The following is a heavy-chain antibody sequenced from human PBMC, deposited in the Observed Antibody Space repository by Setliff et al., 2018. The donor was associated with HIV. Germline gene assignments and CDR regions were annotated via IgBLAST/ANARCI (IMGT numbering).Heavy chain of an antibody. Sequence: SETLSLTCAVSGGSISSSNWWSWVRQPPGKGLEWIGEIYRGGSTNYNPSLKSRVTISVDKSKNQFSLKLSSVTAADTAVYYCASLTTDRFLEWLFVYWGQGTLVTVSS. V-gene: IGHV4-4*02. J-gene: IGHJ4*02. CDR1: GGSISSSNW. D-gene: IGHD3-3*01. CDR3: ASLTTDRFLEWLFVY. CDR2: IYRGGST.